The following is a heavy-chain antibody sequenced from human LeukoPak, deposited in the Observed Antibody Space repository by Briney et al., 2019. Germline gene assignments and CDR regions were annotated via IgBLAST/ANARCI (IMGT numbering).Heavy chain of an antibody. CDR3: ARDFDSSGSYDY. D-gene: IGHD3-22*01. CDR2: ISGSGGST. Sequence: GGSLRLSCAASGFTFSSYAMSWVRQAPGKGLEWVSAISGSGGSTYYADSVKGRFTISRDNSKNTLYLQMNSLRAEDTAVYYCARDFDSSGSYDYWGQGTLVTVS. CDR1: GFTFSSYA. J-gene: IGHJ4*02. V-gene: IGHV3-23*01.